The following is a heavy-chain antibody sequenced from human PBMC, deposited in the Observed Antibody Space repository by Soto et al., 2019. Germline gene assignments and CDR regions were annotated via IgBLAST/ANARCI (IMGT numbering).Heavy chain of an antibody. V-gene: IGHV3-30*18. CDR2: ISYDGSNK. Sequence: QVQLVESGGGVVQPGRSLRLSCAASGFTFSSYGMHWVRQAPGKGLEWVAVISYDGSNKYYADSVKGRFTISRDNSKKPVDLTMNSLRAEDTAVYYCGKDLLLRYFEGQGYWGQGTLVTVSS. J-gene: IGHJ4*02. CDR1: GFTFSSYG. D-gene: IGHD3-9*01. CDR3: GKDLLLRYFEGQGY.